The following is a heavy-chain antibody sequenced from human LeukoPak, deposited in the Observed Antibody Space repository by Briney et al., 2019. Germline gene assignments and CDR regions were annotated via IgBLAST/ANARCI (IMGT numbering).Heavy chain of an antibody. J-gene: IGHJ4*02. V-gene: IGHV1-18*01. Sequence: ASVKVSCKASGYTFTSYGISWVRQAPGQGREWMGWISAYNGNTNYAQKLQGRVTMTTDTSTSTAYMELRSLRSDDTAVYYCARSYYDSSGYFLFDYWGQGTLVTVSS. CDR3: ARSYYDSSGYFLFDY. CDR2: ISAYNGNT. CDR1: GYTFTSYG. D-gene: IGHD3-22*01.